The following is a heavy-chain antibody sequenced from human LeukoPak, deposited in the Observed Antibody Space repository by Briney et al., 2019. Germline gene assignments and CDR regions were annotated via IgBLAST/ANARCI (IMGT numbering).Heavy chain of an antibody. V-gene: IGHV4-59*01. CDR2: IYYSGST. J-gene: IGHJ4*02. D-gene: IGHD2-2*01. Sequence: PSETLSLTCTVSGGSISSYYWSWIRQPPGKGLEWIGYIYYSGSTNYNPSLKSRVTISVDTSKNQFSLKLSSVTAADTAVYHCARASHPPSTNFDYWGQGTLVTVSS. CDR1: GGSISSYY. CDR3: ARASHPPSTNFDY.